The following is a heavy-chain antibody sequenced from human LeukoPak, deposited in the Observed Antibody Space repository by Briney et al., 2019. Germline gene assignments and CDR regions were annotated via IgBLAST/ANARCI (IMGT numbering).Heavy chain of an antibody. J-gene: IGHJ4*02. CDR2: ITDNGNTT. D-gene: IGHD3-16*01. CDR1: GFTFSSYA. V-gene: IGHV3-23*05. CDR3: ATPRLSDHFDY. Sequence: PGGSLRLSCAASGFTFSSYAMNWVRLSAGRGLEWVSAITDNGNTTYYADSVQGRFTISRDNSKNTLYLQMNSLGVEDTAVYYCATPRLSDHFDYWGLETLVTVSS.